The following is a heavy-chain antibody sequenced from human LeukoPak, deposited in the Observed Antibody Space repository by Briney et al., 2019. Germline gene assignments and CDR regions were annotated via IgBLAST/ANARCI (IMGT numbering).Heavy chain of an antibody. CDR3: ARGSSGWWSIDY. V-gene: IGHV4-34*01. D-gene: IGHD6-19*01. J-gene: IGHJ4*02. CDR1: GGSFSGYY. CDR2: INHSGST. Sequence: PSETLSLTCAVYGGSFSGYYWSWIRQPPGKGLEWTGEINHSGSTNYNPSLKSRVTISVDTSKNQFSLKLSSVTAADTAVYYCARGSSGWWSIDYWGQGTLVTVSS.